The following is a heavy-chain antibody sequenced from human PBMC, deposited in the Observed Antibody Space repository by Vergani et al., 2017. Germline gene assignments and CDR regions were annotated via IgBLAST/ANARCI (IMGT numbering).Heavy chain of an antibody. J-gene: IGHJ4*02. V-gene: IGHV3-7*03. CDR3: ARIVLLWFGESGQFDY. CDR2: IKQDGSEK. Sequence: EVQLVESGGGLVQPGGSLRLSCAASGFTFSSYWMSWVRQAPGKGLEWVANIKQDGSEKYYVDSVKGRFTISRDNAKNSLYLQMNSLRAEDTAVYYCARIVLLWFGESGQFDYWGQGTLVTVSS. CDR1: GFTFSSYW. D-gene: IGHD3-10*01.